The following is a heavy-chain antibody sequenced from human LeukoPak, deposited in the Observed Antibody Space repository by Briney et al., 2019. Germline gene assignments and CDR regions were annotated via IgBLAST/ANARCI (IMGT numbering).Heavy chain of an antibody. Sequence: GGSLRLSCAASGFTFDDYAMHWVRQAPGKGLEWVSGISWNSGSIGYADSAKGRFTISRDNAKNSLYLQMNSLRVEDTAMYYCARVGGGDGSGWSTTDYWGQGTLVTISS. V-gene: IGHV3-9*01. CDR1: GFTFDDYA. CDR2: ISWNSGSI. CDR3: ARVGGGDGSGWSTTDY. D-gene: IGHD6-19*01. J-gene: IGHJ4*02.